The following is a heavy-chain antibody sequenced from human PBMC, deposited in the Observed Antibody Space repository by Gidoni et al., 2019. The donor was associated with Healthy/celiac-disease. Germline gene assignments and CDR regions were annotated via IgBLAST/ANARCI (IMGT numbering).Heavy chain of an antibody. CDR1: GFPFSILG. CDR3: ARDKLWFGESPFYGVSYFDL. J-gene: IGHJ2*01. Sequence: QVQLVESGGGVVQPGRSLRLSCAPSGFPFSILGLPWVRQAPGKGLEWVAVIWYDGSNKYYADSVKGRFTISRDNSKNTLYLQMNSLRAEDTAVYYCARDKLWFGESPFYGVSYFDLWGRGTLVTVSS. V-gene: IGHV3-33*01. D-gene: IGHD3-10*01. CDR2: IWYDGSNK.